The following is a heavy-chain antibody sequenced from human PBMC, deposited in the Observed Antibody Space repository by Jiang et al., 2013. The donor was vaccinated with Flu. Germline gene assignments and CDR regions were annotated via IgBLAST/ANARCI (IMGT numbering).Heavy chain of an antibody. V-gene: IGHV4-59*01. Sequence: LLKPSETLSLTCTVSGASISSYYWSWIRQPPGKGLEWIGYIYYTGSTNYNPSLKSRLTISVDTSKNQFSLKLSSVTAADTAVYYCARVSDGYNYYFDYWGQGTLVTVSS. J-gene: IGHJ4*02. CDR1: GASISSYY. CDR2: IYYTGST. D-gene: IGHD5-24*01. CDR3: ARVSDGYNYYFDY.